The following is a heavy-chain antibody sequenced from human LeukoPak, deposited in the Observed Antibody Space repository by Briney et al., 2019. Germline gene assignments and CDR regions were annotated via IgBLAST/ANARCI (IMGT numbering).Heavy chain of an antibody. D-gene: IGHD1-26*01. V-gene: IGHV3-21*04. CDR1: GFIFSSYS. CDR3: ARRGPIEWEFWRGDAFDI. CDR2: ISSSSSYI. J-gene: IGHJ3*02. Sequence: GGSLRLSCAASGFIFSSYSMNWVRQAPGKGLEWVSSISSSSSYIYYADSVKGRFTISRDNAKNSLYLQMNSLRAEDTAVYYCARRGPIEWEFWRGDAFDIWGQGTMVTVSS.